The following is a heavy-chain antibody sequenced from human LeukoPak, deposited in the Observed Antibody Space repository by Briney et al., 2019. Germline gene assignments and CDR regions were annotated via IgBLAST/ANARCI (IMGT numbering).Heavy chain of an antibody. V-gene: IGHV1-46*01. CDR2: INPSGGST. CDR1: GYTFTSYY. D-gene: IGHD6-19*01. Sequence: ASVKVSCKASGYTFTSYYMHWVRQAPGRGLEWMGIINPSGGSTSYAQKFQGRVTMTRDMSTSTVYMELSRLRSDDTAVYYCARDRRGSGWSLIDYWGQGTLVTVSS. CDR3: ARDRRGSGWSLIDY. J-gene: IGHJ4*02.